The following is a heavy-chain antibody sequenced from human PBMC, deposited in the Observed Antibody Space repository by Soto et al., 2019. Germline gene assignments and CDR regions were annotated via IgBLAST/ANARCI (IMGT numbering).Heavy chain of an antibody. D-gene: IGHD1-26*01. CDR2: INTNSGDT. J-gene: IGHJ5*02. V-gene: IGHV1-2*04. Sequence: QVQLVQSGAEVKEPGASVKVSCKASGYTFTGYHIHWVRQAPGQGLEWMGWINTNSGDTNYAQNFQGWVTMTRDTSINIAYVELGRLRSDDTAVYYCARWVGASNWFDPWGQGTLVTVSS. CDR1: GYTFTGYH. CDR3: ARWVGASNWFDP.